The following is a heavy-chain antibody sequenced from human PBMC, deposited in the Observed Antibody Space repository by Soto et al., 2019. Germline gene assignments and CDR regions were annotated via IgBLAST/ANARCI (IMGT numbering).Heavy chain of an antibody. J-gene: IGHJ6*02. Sequence: QVQLVQSGAEVKKPGSSVKVSCKASGGTFSSYAISWVRQAPGQGLEWMGGIIPIFGTVNYAQKFQGRVTITADESTSIAYMELSSLRSEDTAVYYCATRIDYGDYDGVRGMDVWGQGTTVTVSS. V-gene: IGHV1-69*12. D-gene: IGHD4-17*01. CDR2: IIPIFGTV. CDR3: ATRIDYGDYDGVRGMDV. CDR1: GGTFSSYA.